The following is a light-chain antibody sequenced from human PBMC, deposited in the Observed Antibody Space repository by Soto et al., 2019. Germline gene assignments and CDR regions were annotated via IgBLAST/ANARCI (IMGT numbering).Light chain of an antibody. CDR2: SNN. Sequence: QSVLTQPPSASRTPGRRVTISCSGSSSNIGSNSVNWYQQLPGAAPKLLIYSNNQRPSGVPDRFSGSKSGTSASLAISGLQSDDEADYYCAAWDDSLNGREVFGTGTKVTVL. J-gene: IGLJ1*01. V-gene: IGLV1-44*01. CDR3: AAWDDSLNGREV. CDR1: SSNIGSNS.